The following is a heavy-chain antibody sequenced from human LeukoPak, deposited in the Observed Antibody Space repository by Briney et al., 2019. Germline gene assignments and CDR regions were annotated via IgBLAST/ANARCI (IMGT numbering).Heavy chain of an antibody. D-gene: IGHD2-2*02. V-gene: IGHV4-30-4*01. CDR1: GGSISSGDSS. CDR3: ARTPGFCRGTRCYIGY. CDR2: IYSSGDT. J-gene: IGHJ4*02. Sequence: SETLSLTCTVSGGSISSGDSSWSWIRQPPGKGLEWIGYIYSSGDTYYNPSLKSRVTISVDTSKNQFSLRLSSVTAADTAVYYWARTPGFCRGTRCYIGYWGQGTLVTVSP.